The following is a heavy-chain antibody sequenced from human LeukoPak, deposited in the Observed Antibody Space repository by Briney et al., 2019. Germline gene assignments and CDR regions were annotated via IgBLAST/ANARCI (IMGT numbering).Heavy chain of an antibody. CDR1: GYTFTGYY. Sequence: ASVKVSCKASGYTFTGYYMHWVRQAPGQGLEWMGWINPNSGGTNYAQKFQGRVTMTRDTSISTAYMELSRLRSDDTAVYYRATVAPAAMGWFDPWGQGTLVTVSS. J-gene: IGHJ5*02. CDR2: INPNSGGT. V-gene: IGHV1-2*02. D-gene: IGHD2-2*01. CDR3: ATVAPAAMGWFDP.